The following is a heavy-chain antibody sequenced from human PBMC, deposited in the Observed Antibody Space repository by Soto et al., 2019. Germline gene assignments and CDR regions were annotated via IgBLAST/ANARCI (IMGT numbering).Heavy chain of an antibody. V-gene: IGHV3-48*03. D-gene: IGHD1-1*01. CDR2: ISSSGSTI. CDR1: GFTFSSYE. Sequence: GGSLRLSCAASGFTFSSYEMNWVRQAPGKGLEWVSYISSSGSTIFYADSVKGRFTISRDNAKNSLYLQMNSLRAEDTAVYYCARDRQRRLQPHFDSWGQGTLVTVSS. CDR3: ARDRQRRLQPHFDS. J-gene: IGHJ4*02.